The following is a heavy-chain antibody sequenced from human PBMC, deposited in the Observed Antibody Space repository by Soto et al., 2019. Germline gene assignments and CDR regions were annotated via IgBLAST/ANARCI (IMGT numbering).Heavy chain of an antibody. D-gene: IGHD3-16*01. J-gene: IGHJ4*02. Sequence: QVQLQESGPGLVKPSETLSLTCTVSGGSISSYFWTWIRQPAGKGLEWVGRIYDTGSTNYNPSLKGRVSMSVDTSKNQFSLKLSSVTAADTAVYYCARLGTNGQTLDYWGQGTLVTVSS. V-gene: IGHV4-4*07. CDR2: IYDTGST. CDR1: GGSISSYF. CDR3: ARLGTNGQTLDY.